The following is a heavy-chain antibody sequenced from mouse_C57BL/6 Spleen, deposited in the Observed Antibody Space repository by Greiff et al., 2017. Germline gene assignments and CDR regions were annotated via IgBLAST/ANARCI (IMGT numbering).Heavy chain of an antibody. D-gene: IGHD2-1*01. Sequence: EVQLQQSGPELVKPGASVKISCKASGYTFTDYYMNWVKQSHGKSLEWIGDIYPGSGSTNYNEKFKSKATLTVDTSSSTAYMQLSSLTSEDSAVYYCARSKGYGNYEGDYWGQGTTLTVSS. J-gene: IGHJ2*01. V-gene: IGHV1-26*01. CDR3: ARSKGYGNYEGDY. CDR2: IYPGSGST. CDR1: GYTFTDYY.